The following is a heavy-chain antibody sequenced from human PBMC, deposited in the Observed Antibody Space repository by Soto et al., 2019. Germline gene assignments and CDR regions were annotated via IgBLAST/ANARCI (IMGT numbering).Heavy chain of an antibody. CDR1: GGSFSGYY. CDR3: ARVKQGYYDSSGYYTH. D-gene: IGHD3-22*01. V-gene: IGHV4-34*01. J-gene: IGHJ4*02. Sequence: PSETLSLTCAFYGGSFSGYYWSWIRQPPGKGLEWIGEINHSGSTNYNPSLKSRVTISVDTSKNQFSLKLSSVTAADTAVYYCARVKQGYYDSSGYYTHWGQGTLVTVSS. CDR2: INHSGST.